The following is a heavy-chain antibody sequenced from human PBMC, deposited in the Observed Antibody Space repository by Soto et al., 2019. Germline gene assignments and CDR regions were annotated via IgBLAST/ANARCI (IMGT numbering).Heavy chain of an antibody. CDR2: INPSGGST. V-gene: IGHV1-46*01. D-gene: IGHD3-9*01. Sequence: ASVKVSCKASGYTFTSYYIHWVRQAPGQGLEWMGIINPSGGSTSYAQKFQGRLTMTADTSTSTAYMELRNLRSDDTAVYYCVRDLLHYDLLTGSFSDCFDPWGQGTLVTVSS. CDR3: VRDLLHYDLLTGSFSDCFDP. J-gene: IGHJ5*02. CDR1: GYTFTSYY.